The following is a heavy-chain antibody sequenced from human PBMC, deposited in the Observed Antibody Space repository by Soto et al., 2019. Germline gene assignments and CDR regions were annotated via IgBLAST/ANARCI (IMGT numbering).Heavy chain of an antibody. D-gene: IGHD6-6*01. CDR2: IYPSGST. J-gene: IGHJ5*02. Sequence: AETLSPTGTVSGGSLRSFDWSWIRQPAGKGLEWIGRIYPSGSTNYNPSLKSRVTMSVDTSKNQFSLNLSSVTAADAVVYYSAGASLTFDPWGQGTLVTVSS. CDR3: AGASLTFDP. CDR1: GGSLRSFD. V-gene: IGHV4-4*07.